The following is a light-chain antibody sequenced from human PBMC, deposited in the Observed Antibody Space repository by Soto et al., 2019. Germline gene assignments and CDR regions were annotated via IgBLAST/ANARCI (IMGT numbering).Light chain of an antibody. CDR3: QQYNTYSRT. V-gene: IGKV1-5*03. CDR1: QSISNW. CDR2: KAS. Sequence: DIQMTQSPSTLSASVGDRVTITCRASQSISNWLAWYQQRPGKAPKLLIYKASSLEGGVPSRFSGSGSGTEFTLTIRRLQPDAFSTYYCQQYNTYSRTFGQGTKVEIK. J-gene: IGKJ1*01.